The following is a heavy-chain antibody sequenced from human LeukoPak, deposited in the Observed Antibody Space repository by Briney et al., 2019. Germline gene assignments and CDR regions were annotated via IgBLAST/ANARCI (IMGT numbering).Heavy chain of an antibody. CDR3: VKDMAGNYDY. CDR2: INSDGSNT. D-gene: IGHD4-11*01. J-gene: IGHJ4*02. Sequence: GGSLRLSCAASGFIFSSYWMYWVRQAPGKGLVWVAHINSDGSNTNYADSVKGRFTISRDNAENTLYLQMNSLRAEDTAIYYCVKDMAGNYDYWGQGTLVTVSS. V-gene: IGHV3-74*01. CDR1: GFIFSSYW.